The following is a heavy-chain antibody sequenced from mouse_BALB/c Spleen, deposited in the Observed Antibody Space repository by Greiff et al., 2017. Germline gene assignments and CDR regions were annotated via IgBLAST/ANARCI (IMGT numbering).Heavy chain of an antibody. CDR2: ISYDGSN. J-gene: IGHJ3*01. CDR3: AKTGKGERFAY. V-gene: IGHV3-6*02. CDR1: GYSITSGYY. Sequence: EVKLQESGPGLVKPSQSLSLTCSVTGYSITSGYYWTWIRQFPGNKLEWMGSISYDGSNNYNPSLKNRISLTRDTSKNQFFLKLNSVTTEDTATDYCAKTGKGERFAYWGQGTLVTGAA. D-gene: IGHD4-1*01.